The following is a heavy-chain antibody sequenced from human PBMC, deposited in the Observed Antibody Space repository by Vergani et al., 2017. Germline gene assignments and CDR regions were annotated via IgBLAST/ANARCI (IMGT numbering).Heavy chain of an antibody. Sequence: EVQLVESGGGLVQPGGSLRLSCAASGFTFSSYSMNWVRQTPGQGLDWVSYISRSSSTIYYADSVKGRFTISRDNAKNYLYLQMNSLGAEDTAVYYCARERNDYCDYGVYWGQGTLVTVSS. CDR2: ISRSSSTI. V-gene: IGHV3-48*04. CDR1: GFTFSSYS. D-gene: IGHD4-17*01. CDR3: ARERNDYCDYGVY. J-gene: IGHJ4*02.